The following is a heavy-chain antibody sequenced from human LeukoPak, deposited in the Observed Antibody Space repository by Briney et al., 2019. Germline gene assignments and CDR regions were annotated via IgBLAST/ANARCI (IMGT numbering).Heavy chain of an antibody. Sequence: ASVKDSCKASGYTFTGYFMHWVRQAPGQGLEWMGWINPNSGGTNYAQKFHGRVTMTRDTSISTAYMELSRLRSDDTAVYYCATPRTVSHNYGMDVWGQGTTVTVSS. CDR3: ATPRTVSHNYGMDV. D-gene: IGHD1-1*01. V-gene: IGHV1-2*02. J-gene: IGHJ6*02. CDR2: INPNSGGT. CDR1: GYTFTGYF.